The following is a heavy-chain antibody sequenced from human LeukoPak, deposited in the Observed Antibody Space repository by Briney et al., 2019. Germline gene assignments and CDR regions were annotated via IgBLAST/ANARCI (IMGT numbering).Heavy chain of an antibody. V-gene: IGHV3-53*04. CDR3: ARGLLAAADYFDY. CDR2: TYSGGST. D-gene: IGHD6-13*01. Sequence: GGSLRLSCAASGFTVSNNYMSWVRQGPGKGLEWVSVTYSGGSTYYADPVKGRFTISRHNSKNTLYLQMNSLRPDDTAVYYCARGLLAAADYFDYWGQGTLVTVSS. J-gene: IGHJ4*02. CDR1: GFTVSNNY.